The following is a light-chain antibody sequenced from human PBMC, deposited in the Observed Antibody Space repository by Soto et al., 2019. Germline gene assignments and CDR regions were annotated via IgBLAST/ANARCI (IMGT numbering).Light chain of an antibody. V-gene: IGKV1-9*01. CDR2: AAS. Sequence: GDRVPIPCRASHDIAIYLAWYQQKPGEAPKLLIYAASTLHGGVPSRFSGSGSGTDFALTITSLQAEDFATYYCQQLRSYPSTFGGGTKV. CDR1: HDIAIY. CDR3: QQLRSYPST. J-gene: IGKJ4*01.